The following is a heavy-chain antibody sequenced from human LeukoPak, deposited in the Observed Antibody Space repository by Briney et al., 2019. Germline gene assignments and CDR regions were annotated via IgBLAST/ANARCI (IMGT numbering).Heavy chain of an antibody. D-gene: IGHD1-1*01. J-gene: IGHJ6*02. Sequence: GGSLRLSCAASGFTFSNYSMNWVRQAPGKGLEWVSSISSSSSYIYYADSVKGRFTISRDNAKNSLYLQMNSLRAEDTAVYYCASLFVSTDGMDVWGQGTTVTVSS. V-gene: IGHV3-21*01. CDR2: ISSSSSYI. CDR1: GFTFSNYS. CDR3: ASLFVSTDGMDV.